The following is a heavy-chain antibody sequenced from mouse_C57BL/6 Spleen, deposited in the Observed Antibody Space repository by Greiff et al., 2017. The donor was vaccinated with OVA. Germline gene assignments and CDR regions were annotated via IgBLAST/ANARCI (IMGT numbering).Heavy chain of an antibody. Sequence: ESGPGLVKPSQSLSLTCSVTGYSITSGYYWNWIRQFPGNKLEWMGYISYDGSNNYNPSLKNRISITRDTSKNQFFLKLNSVTTEDTATYCCARGRDYGFAYWGQETLVTVSA. CDR2: ISYDGSN. CDR1: GYSITSGYY. V-gene: IGHV3-6*01. J-gene: IGHJ3*01. CDR3: ARGRDYGFAY. D-gene: IGHD1-1*02.